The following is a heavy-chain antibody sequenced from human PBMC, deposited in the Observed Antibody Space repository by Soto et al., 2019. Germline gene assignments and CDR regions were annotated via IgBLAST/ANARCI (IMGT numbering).Heavy chain of an antibody. Sequence: QVQLVQSGAEVKKPGSSVKVSCKASGGTFSSYAISWVRQAPGQGLEWMGGIIPIFGTANYAQKFQGRVTITADESTSTAYMELSSLRSDDTAVYYCARGGIVVVVAATGYFDYWGQGTLVTVSS. CDR1: GGTFSSYA. CDR2: IIPIFGTA. J-gene: IGHJ4*02. D-gene: IGHD2-15*01. V-gene: IGHV1-69*01. CDR3: ARGGIVVVVAATGYFDY.